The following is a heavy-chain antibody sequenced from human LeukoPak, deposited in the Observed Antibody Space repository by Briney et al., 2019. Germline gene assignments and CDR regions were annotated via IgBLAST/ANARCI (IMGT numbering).Heavy chain of an antibody. CDR3: ARDHRGAFDI. D-gene: IGHD3-10*01. CDR1: GFTFSSYA. Sequence: GGSLRLSCGASGFTFSSYAMSWVRQAPGKGLEWVSAISGSGGSTYYADSVKGRFTISRDNSKNTLYLQMNSLRAEDTAVYYCARDHRGAFDIWGQGTMVTVSS. V-gene: IGHV3-23*01. J-gene: IGHJ3*02. CDR2: ISGSGGST.